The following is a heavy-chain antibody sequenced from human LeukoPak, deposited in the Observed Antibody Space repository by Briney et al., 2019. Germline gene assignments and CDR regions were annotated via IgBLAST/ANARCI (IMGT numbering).Heavy chain of an antibody. Sequence: LWETLSLTCTVSGGSVSRYYWNWIRQPPGKGPEWIGYIYYSGITNYNPFLKSRVTISVDTSKNQFSLKLTSVTAADTAVYYCARALRGGNSYGYLDYWGQGTLVTVSS. CDR3: ARALRGGNSYGYLDY. CDR1: GGSVSRYY. D-gene: IGHD5-18*01. V-gene: IGHV4-59*02. J-gene: IGHJ4*02. CDR2: IYYSGIT.